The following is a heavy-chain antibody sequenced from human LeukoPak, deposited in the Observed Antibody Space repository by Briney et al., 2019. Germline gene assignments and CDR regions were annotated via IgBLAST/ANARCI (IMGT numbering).Heavy chain of an antibody. J-gene: IGHJ5*02. Sequence: PETLSLTCAVYGGSFSGYYWSWIRQPPGKGLEWIGEINHSGSTNYNPSLKSRVTISVDTSKNQFSLKLSSVTAADTAVYYCARGLGNSTNVAGNWFDPWGQGTLVTVSS. V-gene: IGHV4-34*01. CDR2: INHSGST. CDR1: GGSFSGYY. D-gene: IGHD1-1*01. CDR3: ARGLGNSTNVAGNWFDP.